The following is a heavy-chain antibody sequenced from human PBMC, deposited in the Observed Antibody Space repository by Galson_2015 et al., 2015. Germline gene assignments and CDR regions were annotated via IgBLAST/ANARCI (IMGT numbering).Heavy chain of an antibody. V-gene: IGHV1-18*01. CDR3: ARGHGAPGFDY. CDR2: ISVYNGNT. CDR1: GYTFSSNG. J-gene: IGHJ4*02. Sequence: SVKVSCKASGYTFSSNGISWVRQAPGQGLEWIGWISVYNGNTNYAQKLQGRVTMSTDTSTNIAYMELRSLRYDDTAVYYCARGHGAPGFDYWGQGTLVTVSS. D-gene: IGHD4-17*01.